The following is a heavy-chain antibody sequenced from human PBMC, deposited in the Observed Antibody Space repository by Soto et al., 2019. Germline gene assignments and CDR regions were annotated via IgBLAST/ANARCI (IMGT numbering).Heavy chain of an antibody. J-gene: IGHJ6*02. CDR2: IKSKTDGGTT. D-gene: IGHD4-17*01. CDR3: TTDPEYGAYGIPEDYYYYGMAV. CDR1: GFTFSNAW. Sequence: EVQLVESGGGLVKPGGSLRLSCAASGFTFSNAWMNWVRQAPGKGLEWVGRIKSKTDGGTTDYAAPVKGRFTISRDDSKNTLYLQINSVKTEDTAVYYCTTDPEYGAYGIPEDYYYYGMAVWGQGPTVPVSS. V-gene: IGHV3-15*07.